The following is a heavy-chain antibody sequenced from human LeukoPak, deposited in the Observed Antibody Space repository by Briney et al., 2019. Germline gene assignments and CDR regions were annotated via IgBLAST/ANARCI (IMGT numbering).Heavy chain of an antibody. CDR3: ARGRTIYDYVWGSYRRGSDFDY. V-gene: IGHV4-61*02. CDR2: MSSSGST. CDR1: GDSISSGDYY. D-gene: IGHD3-16*02. Sequence: SETLSLTCTVSGDSISSGDYYWSWIRQPAGKGLEWNGRMSSSGSTNYNPSLKNRVTISVDTPKKQCPLKLSSVTAADTAVYYCARGRTIYDYVWGSYRRGSDFDYWGQGTLVTVSS. J-gene: IGHJ4*02.